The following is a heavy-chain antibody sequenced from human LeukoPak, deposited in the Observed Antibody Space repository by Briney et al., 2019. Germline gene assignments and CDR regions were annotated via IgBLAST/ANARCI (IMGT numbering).Heavy chain of an antibody. CDR1: GFTFSSYA. J-gene: IGHJ4*02. CDR2: ISASGGST. V-gene: IGHV3-23*01. CDR3: AKTMGAIDHDY. D-gene: IGHD1-26*01. Sequence: GESLRLSCAASGFTFSSYAMGWVRQAPGKGLYWVSTISASGGSTYYADSVKGRFTISRDNSKNTLYLQVNSLRAEDTAVYYCAKTMGAIDHDYWGQGTLVTVSS.